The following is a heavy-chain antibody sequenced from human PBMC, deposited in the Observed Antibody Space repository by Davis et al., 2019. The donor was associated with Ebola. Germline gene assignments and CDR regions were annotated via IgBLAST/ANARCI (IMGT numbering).Heavy chain of an antibody. Sequence: GESLKISCAASGFTVSSNYMSWVRQAPGKGLEWVSVIYSGGSTYYADSVKGRFTISRDNSKNTLYLQMNSLRAEDTAVYYCAKGIFGVVILGGFDYWGQGTLVTVSS. J-gene: IGHJ4*02. CDR1: GFTVSSNY. CDR3: AKGIFGVVILGGFDY. CDR2: IYSGGST. D-gene: IGHD3-3*01. V-gene: IGHV3-53*01.